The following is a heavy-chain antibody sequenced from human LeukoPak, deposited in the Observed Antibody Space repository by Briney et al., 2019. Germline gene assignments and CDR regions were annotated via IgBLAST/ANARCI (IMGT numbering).Heavy chain of an antibody. J-gene: IGHJ3*02. V-gene: IGHV4-34*01. Sequence: SETLSLTCAVYGGSFSGYYWSWIRQPPEKGLEWIGYIHYSGRTNYNPSLKSRVTMSVDTSKNQFSLKLSSVTALDTAVYYCARSRFDAFDIWGQGTMVTVSS. CDR3: ARSRFDAFDI. D-gene: IGHD3-10*01. CDR2: IHYSGRT. CDR1: GGSFSGYY.